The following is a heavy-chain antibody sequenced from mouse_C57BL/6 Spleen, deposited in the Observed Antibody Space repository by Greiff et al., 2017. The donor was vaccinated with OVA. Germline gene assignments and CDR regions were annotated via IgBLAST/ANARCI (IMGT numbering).Heavy chain of an antibody. CDR2: IYPGDGDT. CDR3: ARSDRRYYFDY. Sequence: QVQLQQSGPELVKPGASVKISCKASGYAFSRSWMNWVKQRPGKGLEWIGRIYPGDGDTNYNGKFKGKATLTADKTSSTAYMQLSSLTSEDSAVYFCARSDRRYYFDYWGQGTTLTVSS. V-gene: IGHV1-82*01. J-gene: IGHJ2*01. CDR1: GYAFSRSW.